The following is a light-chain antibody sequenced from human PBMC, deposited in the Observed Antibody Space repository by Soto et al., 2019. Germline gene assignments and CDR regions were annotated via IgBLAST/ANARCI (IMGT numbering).Light chain of an antibody. CDR1: QSVTTNY. V-gene: IGKV3-20*01. CDR2: GAS. Sequence: EIVLTQSPGTLSLSPGERATLSCRASQSVTTNYLAWYQQKPGQAPRLLIYGASSRATGIPDRFSGSGSGTDFTLIVSRLETEDFAVYYCQQHGSSPDTFGQGTKLEIK. CDR3: QQHGSSPDT. J-gene: IGKJ2*01.